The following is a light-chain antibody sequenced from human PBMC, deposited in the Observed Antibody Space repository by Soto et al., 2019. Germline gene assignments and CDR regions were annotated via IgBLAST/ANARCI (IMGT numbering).Light chain of an antibody. CDR2: EVT. Sequence: QSALTQPASVSGSPGQSITISCTGATSDVGDYNYVSWYQEHPGQVPKLMIFEVTTRPSGVSDRFSGSRSGNTASLTISGLQAEDEADYYCLSHTGSRTLFGGGTKGTV. CDR1: TSDVGDYNY. J-gene: IGLJ3*02. V-gene: IGLV2-14*01. CDR3: LSHTGSRTL.